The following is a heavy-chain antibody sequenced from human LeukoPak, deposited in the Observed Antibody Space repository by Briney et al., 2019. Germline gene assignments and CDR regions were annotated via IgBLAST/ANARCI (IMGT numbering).Heavy chain of an antibody. J-gene: IGHJ4*02. D-gene: IGHD4-17*01. CDR2: IIPIFGTA. V-gene: IGHV1-69*13. CDR1: GYTFTSYG. Sequence: ASVKVSCKASGYTFTSYGISWVRQAPGQGLEWMGGIIPIFGTANYAQKFQGRVTITADESTSTAYMELSSLRSEDTAVYYCARGRTTVTALYDYWGQGTLVTVSS. CDR3: ARGRTTVTALYDY.